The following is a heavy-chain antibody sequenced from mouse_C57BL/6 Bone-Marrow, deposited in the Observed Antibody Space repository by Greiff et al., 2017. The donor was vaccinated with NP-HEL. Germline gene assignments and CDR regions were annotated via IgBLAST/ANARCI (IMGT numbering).Heavy chain of an antibody. CDR3: ARWDIYVGYSAWFAY. CDR1: GYTFTSYW. D-gene: IGHD2-3*01. V-gene: IGHV1-50*01. Sequence: QVQLQQPGAELVKPGASVKLSCKASGYTFTSYWMQWVKQRPGQGLEWIGEIDPSDSYTNYNQKFKGKATLTVDTSSSTAYMQLSSPTSEDSAVYYCARWDIYVGYSAWFAYWGQGTLVTVSA. CDR2: IDPSDSYT. J-gene: IGHJ3*01.